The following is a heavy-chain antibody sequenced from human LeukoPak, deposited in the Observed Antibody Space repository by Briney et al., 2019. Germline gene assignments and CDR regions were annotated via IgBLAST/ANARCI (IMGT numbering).Heavy chain of an antibody. CDR2: INPNSGGT. Sequence: ASVKVSCKASGYTFTGYYIHWLRQAPGQGLEWMGWINPNSGGTNFAQKFQGRVTMTRDTSISTAYMELSRLRSDDTAVYFCARDGGLDYWAQGTLVTVSS. CDR1: GYTFTGYY. CDR3: ARDGGLDY. J-gene: IGHJ4*02. V-gene: IGHV1-2*02. D-gene: IGHD2-15*01.